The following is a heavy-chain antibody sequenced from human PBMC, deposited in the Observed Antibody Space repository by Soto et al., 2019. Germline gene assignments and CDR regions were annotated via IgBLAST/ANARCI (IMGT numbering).Heavy chain of an antibody. CDR2: IYYSGST. CDR1: GGSISSYY. CDR3: ARVGYDFWSGYPNWFDP. D-gene: IGHD3-3*01. Sequence: SETLSLTCTVSGGSISSYYWSWIRQPPGKGLEWIGYIYYSGSTNYNPSLKSRVTISVDTSKNQFSLKLSSVTAADTAVYYCARVGYDFWSGYPNWFDPWGQGTLVTVSS. V-gene: IGHV4-59*01. J-gene: IGHJ5*02.